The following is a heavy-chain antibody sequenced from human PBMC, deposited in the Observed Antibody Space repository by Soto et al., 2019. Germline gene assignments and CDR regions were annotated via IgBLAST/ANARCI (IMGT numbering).Heavy chain of an antibody. J-gene: IGHJ4*02. CDR1: GVIFSHYG. CDR2: IWYDGSNK. V-gene: IGHV3-33*01. CDR3: ASQLGSYDRSGYYFDS. D-gene: IGHD3-22*01. Sequence: VQLVESGGGVVQPGRSLRLSCAASGVIFSHYGMHWVRQAPGKGLEWVAVIWYDGSNKYYADSVKGRFTISRDNSKNALYLQMDSLRAEDTAVYYCASQLGSYDRSGYYFDSWGQGTLVTVSS.